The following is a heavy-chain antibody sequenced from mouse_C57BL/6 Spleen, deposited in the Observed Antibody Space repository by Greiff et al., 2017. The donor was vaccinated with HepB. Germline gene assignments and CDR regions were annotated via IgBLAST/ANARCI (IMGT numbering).Heavy chain of an antibody. Sequence: EVNLVESGGGLVKPGGSLKLSCAASGFTFSSYAMSWVRQTPEKRLEWVATISDGGSYTYYPDNVKGRFTISRDNAKNNLYLQMSHLKSEDTAMYYCAREGYYYAMDYWGQGTSVTVSS. D-gene: IGHD3-1*01. J-gene: IGHJ4*01. CDR1: GFTFSSYA. CDR3: AREGYYYAMDY. CDR2: ISDGGSYT. V-gene: IGHV5-4*01.